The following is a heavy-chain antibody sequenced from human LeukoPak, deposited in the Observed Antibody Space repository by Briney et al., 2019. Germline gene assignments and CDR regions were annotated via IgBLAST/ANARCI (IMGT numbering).Heavy chain of an antibody. CDR3: ARRSGGDY. V-gene: IGHV3-7*01. Sequence: GGSLRLSCAASGFTFRSYWMSWVRQAPGKGLEWVANIKQDGSEKNYVDSVKGRFTISRDNAKNSLYLQMNSLRAEDTAVYYCARRSGGDYWGQGTLVTVSS. CDR1: GFTFRSYW. J-gene: IGHJ4*02. CDR2: IKQDGSEK. D-gene: IGHD3-10*01.